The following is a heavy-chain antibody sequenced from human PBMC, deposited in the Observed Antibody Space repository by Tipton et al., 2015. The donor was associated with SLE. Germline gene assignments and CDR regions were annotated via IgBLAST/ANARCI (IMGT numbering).Heavy chain of an antibody. CDR3: ARDSRGFAVVKGYGMDV. CDR1: GFSFSSYS. Sequence: SLRLSCVASGFSFSSYSMNWVRQAPGKGLEWVGYISSSRSTIHYADSVKGRFTISRDNAQNSLYLHMNSLKVEDTAVYYCARDSRGFAVVKGYGMDVWGQGTTVTVSS. V-gene: IGHV3-48*04. D-gene: IGHD3-3*01. J-gene: IGHJ6*02. CDR2: ISSSRSTI.